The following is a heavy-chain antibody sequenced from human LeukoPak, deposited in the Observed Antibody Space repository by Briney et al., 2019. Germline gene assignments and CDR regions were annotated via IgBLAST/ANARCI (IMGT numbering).Heavy chain of an antibody. CDR2: FDPEDGET. CDR1: GYTLSELS. Sequence: ASVKVSCKVSGYTLSELSMHWVRQAPGKGLEWMGGFDPEDGETIYAQKLQGRVTMTEDTSTDTAYMELSTLRSEDTAVYYCATYHWGVYYYDSSAYCNAFDIWGQGTMVTVSS. CDR3: ATYHWGVYYYDSSAYCNAFDI. V-gene: IGHV1-24*01. D-gene: IGHD3-22*01. J-gene: IGHJ3*02.